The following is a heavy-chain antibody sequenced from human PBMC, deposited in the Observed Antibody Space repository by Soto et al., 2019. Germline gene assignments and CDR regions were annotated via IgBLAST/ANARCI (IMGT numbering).Heavy chain of an antibody. CDR3: ITDDNSGWASFAY. D-gene: IGHD5-12*01. CDR2: IKNKASGGTA. Sequence: DVQLVESGGRLVKPGGSLRLSCKTSGLPFSNAWMTWVRQAPGKGLEWVGRIKNKASGGTADYAGPAKGRFTISRDDSRYTLYLEMNSLRTEDTAVYYCITDDNSGWASFAYWGQGSLVTVSS. CDR1: GLPFSNAW. J-gene: IGHJ4*02. V-gene: IGHV3-15*01.